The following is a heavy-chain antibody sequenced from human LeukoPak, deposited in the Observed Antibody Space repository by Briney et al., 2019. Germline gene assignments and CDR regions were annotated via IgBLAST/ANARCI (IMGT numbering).Heavy chain of an antibody. D-gene: IGHD3-3*01. CDR2: IYSGGGI. CDR1: GFSVSSNY. Sequence: PGGSLRLSCAVSGFSVSSNYMSWVRQAPGKGLEWVSVIYSGGGIYYADSVKGRFTTSRDNSKNTLYLQMNSLRAEDTAVYYCARDRGKPPYYDFWSGPGLVWGQGTTVTVSS. V-gene: IGHV3-66*01. CDR3: ARDRGKPPYYDFWSGPGLV. J-gene: IGHJ6*02.